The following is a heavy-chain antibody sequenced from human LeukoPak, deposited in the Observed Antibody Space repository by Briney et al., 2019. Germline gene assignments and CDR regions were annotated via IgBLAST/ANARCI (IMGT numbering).Heavy chain of an antibody. V-gene: IGHV3-21*04. Sequence: GGSLRLSCAASGFTFSTYSLNWVRQAPGKGLEWVSSISSSSSYIYYADSVKGRFTISRDNAKNSLYLQMNSLRAEDTAVYYCAKSWAAITRKGYFDYWGQGTLVTVSS. CDR1: GFTFSTYS. D-gene: IGHD5-18*01. J-gene: IGHJ4*02. CDR3: AKSWAAITRKGYFDY. CDR2: ISSSSSYI.